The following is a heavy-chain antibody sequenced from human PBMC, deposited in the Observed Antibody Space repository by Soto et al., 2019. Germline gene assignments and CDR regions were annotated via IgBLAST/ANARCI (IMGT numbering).Heavy chain of an antibody. CDR2: IKSKTDGGTT. J-gene: IGHJ6*03. V-gene: IGHV3-15*01. Sequence: ESGGGLVKPGGSLRLSCAASGFTFSNAWMSWVRQAPGKGLEWVGRIKSKTDGGTTDYAAPVKGRFTISRDDSKNTLYLQMNSLKTEDTAVYYCTTGAYYYYYYMDVWGKGTTVTVSS. CDR3: TTGAYYYYYYMDV. CDR1: GFTFSNAW.